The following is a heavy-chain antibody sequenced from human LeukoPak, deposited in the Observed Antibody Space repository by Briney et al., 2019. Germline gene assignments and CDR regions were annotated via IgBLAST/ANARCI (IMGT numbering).Heavy chain of an antibody. J-gene: IGHJ4*02. Sequence: AGGSLRLSCVVSGFSVSNNYIIWVRQAPGNGLERVSVIYGDGRTSHSASVRGRFTIPRDNSKNIVSLQMNNLRAEDTAVYYCARGRGLGVVSPYFDYWGQGTLVTVSS. CDR2: IYGDGRT. V-gene: IGHV3-53*01. D-gene: IGHD3-3*01. CDR1: GFSVSNNY. CDR3: ARGRGLGVVSPYFDY.